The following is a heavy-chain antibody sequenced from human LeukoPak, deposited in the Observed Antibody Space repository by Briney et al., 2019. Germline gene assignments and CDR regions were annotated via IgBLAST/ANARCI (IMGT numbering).Heavy chain of an antibody. D-gene: IGHD3-16*01. CDR2: INPNSGGT. Sequence: GASVKVSCKTSGYTFTGYYMHWVRQAPGQGLEWMGWINPNSGGTNYAQKFQGRVTMTRDMSTSTVYMELSSLRSEDTAVYYCARVLGPVWGSSFELDYWGQGTLVTVSS. V-gene: IGHV1-2*02. CDR3: ARVLGPVWGSSFELDY. J-gene: IGHJ4*02. CDR1: GYTFTGYY.